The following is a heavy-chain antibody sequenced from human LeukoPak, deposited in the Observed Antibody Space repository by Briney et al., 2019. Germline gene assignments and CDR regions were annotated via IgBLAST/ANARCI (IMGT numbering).Heavy chain of an antibody. V-gene: IGHV3-7*01. D-gene: IGHD6-19*01. J-gene: IGHJ4*02. CDR1: GFTFSSYA. CDR2: INEDGSNK. CDR3: TRVIVAVPGYFDYFDF. Sequence: GSLRLSCAASGFTFSSYAMSWVRQAPGKGLEWVANINEDGSNKWHLGSVKGRFTVSRDNARNSLYLQMNSLRVEDTAVYYCTRVIVAVPGYFDYFDFWGQGVLVTVSS.